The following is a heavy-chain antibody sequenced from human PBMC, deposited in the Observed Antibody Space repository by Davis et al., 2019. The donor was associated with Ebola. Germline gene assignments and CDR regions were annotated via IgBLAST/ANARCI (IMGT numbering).Heavy chain of an antibody. J-gene: IGHJ4*02. D-gene: IGHD2-15*01. CDR1: GSTFSSYA. CDR2: IIPIFGTA. V-gene: IGHV1-69*13. CDR3: ARASLVVGNFDY. Sequence: ASVKVSCKASGSTFSSYAISWVRQAPGQGLEWMGGIIPIFGTANYAQKFQGRVTITADESTSTAYMELSSLRSEDTAVYYCARASLVVGNFDYWGQGTLVTVSS.